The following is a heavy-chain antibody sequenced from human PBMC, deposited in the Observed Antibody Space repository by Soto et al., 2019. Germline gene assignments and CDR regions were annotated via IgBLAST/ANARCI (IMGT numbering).Heavy chain of an antibody. J-gene: IGHJ5*02. CDR3: GRVENDVWSGYRLDP. D-gene: IGHD3-3*01. Sequence: SETLSFPCPAFGGTISSYYWSGFRKPPGKGLEWIGYIYCSVSTNYTPFLKSRVIISVDTSKNQSSLELSSVTAADTAVYCCGRVENDVWSGYRLDPWGQGTLVTVSS. CDR2: IYCSVST. V-gene: IGHV4-59*01. CDR1: GGTISSYY.